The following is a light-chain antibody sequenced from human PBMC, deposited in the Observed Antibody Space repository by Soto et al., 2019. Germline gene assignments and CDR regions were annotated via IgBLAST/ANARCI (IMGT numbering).Light chain of an antibody. CDR1: QSVSSSY. Sequence: EIVLTQSPGTLSLSPGERATLSCRASQSVSSSYLAWYQQKPGQAPRLLIYGASSRATGIPDRFSGSGSGTDFTLTISRLEPEDFAVYYCQQYGSLPRTVGQGTKVDSK. CDR3: QQYGSLPRT. V-gene: IGKV3-20*01. CDR2: GAS. J-gene: IGKJ1*01.